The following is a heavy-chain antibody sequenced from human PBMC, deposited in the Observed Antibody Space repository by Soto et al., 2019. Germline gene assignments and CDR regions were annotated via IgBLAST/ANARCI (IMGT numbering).Heavy chain of an antibody. V-gene: IGHV3-21*01. Sequence: PGGSLRLSCAASGFTFSSYIMNWVRQAPGKGLEWVASITSSSSNLYYADSVKGRFTISRDNSKNSLYLQMNSLRVEDTAVYYCASRGSVAASPGHWGQGTLVTVSS. CDR1: GFTFSSYI. CDR3: ASRGSVAASPGH. CDR2: ITSSSSNL. J-gene: IGHJ4*02. D-gene: IGHD6-6*01.